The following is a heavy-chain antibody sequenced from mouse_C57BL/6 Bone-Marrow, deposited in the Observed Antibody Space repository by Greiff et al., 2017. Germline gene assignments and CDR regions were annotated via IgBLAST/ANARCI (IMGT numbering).Heavy chain of an antibody. V-gene: IGHV1-26*01. CDR2: INPNNGGT. CDR3: ASLYYSNYLAWVAY. Sequence: EVQLQQSGPELVKPGASVKISCKASGYTFTDYYMNWVKQSHGKSLEWIGDINPNNGGTSYNQKFKGKATLTVDKSSSTAYMELRSLTSEDSAVYYCASLYYSNYLAWVAYWGQGTLVTVSA. D-gene: IGHD2-5*01. J-gene: IGHJ3*01. CDR1: GYTFTDYY.